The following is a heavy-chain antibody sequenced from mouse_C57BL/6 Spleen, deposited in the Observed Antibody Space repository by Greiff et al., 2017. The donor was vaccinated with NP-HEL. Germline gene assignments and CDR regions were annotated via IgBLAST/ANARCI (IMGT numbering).Heavy chain of an antibody. Sequence: QVQLQQSGAELVKPGASVKVSCKASGYTFTSYWMHWVKQRPGQGLEWIGRIHPSASDTNYNQKFKGKATLTVDKSSSTAYMQLSSRTSEDSAVYYCAIGVITTVVFDYWGQGTTLTVSS. J-gene: IGHJ2*01. V-gene: IGHV1-74*01. CDR3: AIGVITTVVFDY. CDR1: GYTFTSYW. CDR2: IHPSASDT. D-gene: IGHD1-1*01.